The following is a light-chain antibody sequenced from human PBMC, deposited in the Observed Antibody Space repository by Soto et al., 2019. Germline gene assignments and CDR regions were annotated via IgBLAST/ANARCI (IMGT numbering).Light chain of an antibody. CDR3: QQYNSYFWT. CDR2: DAS. CDR1: QDISNY. J-gene: IGKJ1*01. V-gene: IGKV1-33*01. Sequence: DIQMTQSPSSLSASVGDRVTITCQASQDISNYLNWYQQKLGKAPKLLIYDASNLETGVPSRFSGSGSGTDFTFTISSLQPEDIATYYCQQYNSYFWTFGQGTKVEIK.